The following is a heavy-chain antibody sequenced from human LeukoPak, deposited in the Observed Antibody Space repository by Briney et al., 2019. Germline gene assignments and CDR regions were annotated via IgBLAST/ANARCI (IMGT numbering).Heavy chain of an antibody. V-gene: IGHV3-7*01. CDR2: IKQDGSEK. D-gene: IGHD6-19*01. CDR1: GFTLSTYW. J-gene: IGHJ4*02. CDR3: ARDRGSSGRVGRFDH. Sequence: QAGGSLRLSCAASGFTLSTYWMTWVRQAPGKGLEWVANIKQDGSEKYYVDSVKGRFTISRDNAKKLLYLQMNSLRVEDTAVYYCARDRGSSGRVGRFDHWGQGTLVTVSP.